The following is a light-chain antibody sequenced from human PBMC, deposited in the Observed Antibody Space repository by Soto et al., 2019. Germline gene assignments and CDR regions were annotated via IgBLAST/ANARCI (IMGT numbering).Light chain of an antibody. CDR3: QQYESLPLT. V-gene: IGKV1-33*01. J-gene: IGKJ5*01. CDR1: QDINKN. CDR2: DAS. Sequence: DIQMTQSPSSLSASVGDRVTITCQASQDINKNLIWYQQKPGKAPKLLIYDASDVETGVPSRFSGSGSVTGFTFTISSLQPEDFATYYCQQYESLPLTFGQGTRLEIK.